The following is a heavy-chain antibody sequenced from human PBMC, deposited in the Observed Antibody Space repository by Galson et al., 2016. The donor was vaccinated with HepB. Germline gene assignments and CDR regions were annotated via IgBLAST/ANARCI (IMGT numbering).Heavy chain of an antibody. J-gene: IGHJ4*02. D-gene: IGHD3-16*01. V-gene: IGHV3-23*01. CDR3: ARGGGADRTNPFDY. CDR1: GFPFSRFA. Sequence: SLRLSCAASGFPFSRFALSWVRQAPGKGLEWVSSITGRGGSTFFADSVKGRFNVPRDNSNNTLYLHLNTLRPEDTATYYCARGGGADRTNPFDYWGQGTLVIVSS. CDR2: ITGRGGST.